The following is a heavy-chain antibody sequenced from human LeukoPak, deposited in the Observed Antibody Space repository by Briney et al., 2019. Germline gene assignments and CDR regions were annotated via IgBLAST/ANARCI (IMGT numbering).Heavy chain of an antibody. CDR2: IYNSGSA. D-gene: IGHD2-8*01. CDR3: ARGPGYCTNGICDSIDY. J-gene: IGHJ4*02. CDR1: GGSISSYY. Sequence: SETLSLTCTVPGGSISSYYWSWIRQPPGKGLEWIGYIYNSGSAIYNPPPKSRVTTAADTSKNQFSLKLSSVTAADTAVYYCARGPGYCTNGICDSIDYWGQGTLVTVSS. V-gene: IGHV4-59*01.